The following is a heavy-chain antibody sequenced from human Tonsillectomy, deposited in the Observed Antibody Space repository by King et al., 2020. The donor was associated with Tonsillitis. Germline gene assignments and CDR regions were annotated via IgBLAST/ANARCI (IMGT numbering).Heavy chain of an antibody. Sequence: QLQLLESGPGLVKPSETLSLTCTVSGGSISSSSYYWGWIRQPPGKGLEWIGSIYYSGSTYYNPSLKSRVTMSVDTSNNQFSLKLSSVTAADTAVYYCARGSRLGIYYFDYWGQGTLVTVSS. J-gene: IGHJ4*02. CDR3: ARGSRLGIYYFDY. CDR2: IYYSGST. CDR1: GGSISSSSYY. D-gene: IGHD3-22*01. V-gene: IGHV4-39*01.